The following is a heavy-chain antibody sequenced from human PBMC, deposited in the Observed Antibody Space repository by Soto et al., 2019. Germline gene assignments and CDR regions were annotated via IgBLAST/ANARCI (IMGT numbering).Heavy chain of an antibody. CDR1: VFTSSSYC. J-gene: IGHJ6*01. CDR3: ARYRIAYYYYYGMDV. V-gene: IGHV3-33*01. Sequence: WVSLRRSCSASVFTSSSYCIHWFRQALGKGLVWVAVIWYDGSNKYYSDSVTGRFTISRDNSKNTLYLQMNSLRAEDTAVYYCARYRIAYYYYYGMDVWGQGTTVTVSS. D-gene: IGHD1-1*01. CDR2: IWYDGSNK.